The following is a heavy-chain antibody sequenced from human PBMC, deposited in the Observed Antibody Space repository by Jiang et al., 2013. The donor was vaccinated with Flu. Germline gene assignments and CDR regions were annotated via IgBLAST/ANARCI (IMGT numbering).Heavy chain of an antibody. D-gene: IGHD3-22*01. J-gene: IGHJ4*02. Sequence: EVKKPGSSVKVSCKASGGTFSSYAISWVRQAPGQGLEWMGGIIPIFGIANYAQKFQGRVTITADESTSTAYMELSSLRSEDTAVYYCATTYYYDNNGQPPHEGFFDYWGQGTLVTVSS. V-gene: IGHV1-69*01. CDR2: IIPIFGIA. CDR1: GGTFSSYA. CDR3: ATTYYYDNNGQPPHEGFFDY.